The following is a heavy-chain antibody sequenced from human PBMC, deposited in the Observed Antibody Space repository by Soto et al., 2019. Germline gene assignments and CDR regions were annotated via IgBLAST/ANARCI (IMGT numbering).Heavy chain of an antibody. CDR3: ARSPSIAARLGYWYFDL. Sequence: QLQLQESGPGLVKPSETLSLTCTVSGGSISSSSYYWGWIRQPPGKGLEWIGSIYYSGSTYYNPSLKSRVTISVDTSKNQFSLKLSSVIAADTAVYYCARSPSIAARLGYWYFDLWGRGTLVTVSS. CDR2: IYYSGST. V-gene: IGHV4-39*01. CDR1: GGSISSSSYY. J-gene: IGHJ2*01. D-gene: IGHD6-6*01.